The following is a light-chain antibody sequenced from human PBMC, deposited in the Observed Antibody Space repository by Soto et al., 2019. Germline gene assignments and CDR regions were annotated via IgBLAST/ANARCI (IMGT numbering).Light chain of an antibody. CDR3: QSYDSTLSARYV. J-gene: IGLJ1*01. CDR2: ANI. Sequence: QSVLTQPPSVSGAPGQRVTISCTGSSSNIGAGYDVHWYQHRPGAAPKLLISANINRPSGVPDRFSGSKSGTSASLAITGLQADYEGDYYRQSYDSTLSARYVFGTGTKVTVL. CDR1: SSNIGAGYD. V-gene: IGLV1-40*01.